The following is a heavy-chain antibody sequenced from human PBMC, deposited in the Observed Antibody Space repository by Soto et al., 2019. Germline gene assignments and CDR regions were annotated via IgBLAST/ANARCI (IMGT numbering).Heavy chain of an antibody. CDR2: IHYTGSR. D-gene: IGHD3-16*01. J-gene: IGHJ3*02. CDR1: GASVNDYY. Sequence: SETLSLTCTVSGASVNDYYWNWVRQPLGKGLEWIGFIHYTGSRIFNPSLQSRVTMSVDVSQNQFSLRLTSVTAADTAIYYCARWGHPAVKAFDIWGQGTTVT. V-gene: IGHV4-59*02. CDR3: ARWGHPAVKAFDI.